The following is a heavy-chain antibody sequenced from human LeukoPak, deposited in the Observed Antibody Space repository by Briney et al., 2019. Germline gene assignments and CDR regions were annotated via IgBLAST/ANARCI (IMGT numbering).Heavy chain of an antibody. Sequence: SVKVSCKASGYTFTSYGISWVRQAPGQGLEWMGGIIPIFGTANYAQKFQGRVTITADESTSTAYMELSSLRSEDTAVYYCASSYYYDSSGGYDYYYYMDVWGKGTTVTISS. CDR1: GYTFTSYG. J-gene: IGHJ6*03. CDR3: ASSYYYDSSGGYDYYYYMDV. V-gene: IGHV1-69*13. CDR2: IIPIFGTA. D-gene: IGHD3-22*01.